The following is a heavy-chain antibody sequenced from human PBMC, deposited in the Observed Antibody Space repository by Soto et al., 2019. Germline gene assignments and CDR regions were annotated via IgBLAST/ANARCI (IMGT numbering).Heavy chain of an antibody. Sequence: EVQLVEFGGGLVKPGGSLRLSCAASGFTFSSYSMNWVRQAPGKGLEWVSSISSSSSYIYYADSVKGRFTISRDNAKNSLYLQMNSLRAEDTAVYYCARDWAANNWFDPWGQGTLVTVSS. CDR1: GFTFSSYS. J-gene: IGHJ5*02. CDR3: ARDWAANNWFDP. V-gene: IGHV3-21*01. D-gene: IGHD2-15*01. CDR2: ISSSSSYI.